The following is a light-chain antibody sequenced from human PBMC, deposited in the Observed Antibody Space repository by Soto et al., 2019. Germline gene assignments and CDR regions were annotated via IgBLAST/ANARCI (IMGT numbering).Light chain of an antibody. J-gene: IGKJ1*01. CDR3: QRLKSAPWT. Sequence: EIVLTQSPGTLSLSPGERATLSCRASQSVSSSYLAWYQQKPGQAPRLLIYGASSRATGIPDRFSGSGSGTDFTLTISSLQPEDVATYYCQRLKSAPWTFGPGTRVDI. CDR2: GAS. V-gene: IGKV3-20*01. CDR1: QSVSSSY.